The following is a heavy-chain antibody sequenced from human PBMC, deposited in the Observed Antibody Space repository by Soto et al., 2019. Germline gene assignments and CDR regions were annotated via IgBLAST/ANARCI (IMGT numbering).Heavy chain of an antibody. Sequence: QVQLVESGGGVVQPGRSLRLSCAASGFTFSSYGMHWVRQAPGKGLEWVAVISYDGSNKYYADSVKGRFTISRDNSKNTLYLQMNSLRAEDTAVYYCAKDGQDGDYWGQGTLVTVSS. CDR1: GFTFSSYG. CDR2: ISYDGSNK. V-gene: IGHV3-30*18. CDR3: AKDGQDGDY. J-gene: IGHJ4*02. D-gene: IGHD3-10*01.